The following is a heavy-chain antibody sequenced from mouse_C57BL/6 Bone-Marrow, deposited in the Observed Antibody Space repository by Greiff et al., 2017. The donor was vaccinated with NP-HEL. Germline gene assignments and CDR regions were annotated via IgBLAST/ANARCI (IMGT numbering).Heavy chain of an antibody. CDR2: IDPETGGT. CDR3: TRDPSMVTPMDY. CDR1: GYTFTDYE. J-gene: IGHJ4*01. Sequence: QVQLQQSGAELVRPGASVTLSCKASGYTFTDYEMHWVKQTPVHGLEWIGAIDPETGGTAYNQKFKGKAILTADKSSSTAYMELRSLTSEDSAVYYCTRDPSMVTPMDYWGQGTSVTVSS. D-gene: IGHD2-2*01. V-gene: IGHV1-15*01.